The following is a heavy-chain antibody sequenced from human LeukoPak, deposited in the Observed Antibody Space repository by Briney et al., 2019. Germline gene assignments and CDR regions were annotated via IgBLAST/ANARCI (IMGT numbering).Heavy chain of an antibody. V-gene: IGHV3-30*04. CDR1: ELNFKTHA. CDR2: LSFDASGR. J-gene: IGHJ4*02. Sequence: PGTSLRLSCVVSELNFKTHAMHWVRQAPGKGLEWVAGLSFDASGRNYADSVKGRFTISRDNSKNTLYLQMHSPSPDDTAVYFCARDLKELSSFYFDSGGRGSLVPVSS. CDR3: ARDLKELSSFYFDS. D-gene: IGHD3-16*02.